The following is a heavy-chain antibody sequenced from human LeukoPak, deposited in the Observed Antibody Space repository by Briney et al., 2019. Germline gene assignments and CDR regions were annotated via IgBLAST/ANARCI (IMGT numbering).Heavy chain of an antibody. J-gene: IGHJ4*02. CDR3: AKDLGRITMIVVVISAFDY. D-gene: IGHD3-22*01. CDR1: GFTFSNFA. V-gene: IGHV3-23*01. Sequence: GGSLRLSCAASGFTFSNFAMSWVRQAPGKGLEWVSAMSSVTYYADSVKGRFTISRDDSKSTLFLQMNSLRAEDTAVYYCAKDLGRITMIVVVISAFDYWGQGTLVTVSS. CDR2: MSSVT.